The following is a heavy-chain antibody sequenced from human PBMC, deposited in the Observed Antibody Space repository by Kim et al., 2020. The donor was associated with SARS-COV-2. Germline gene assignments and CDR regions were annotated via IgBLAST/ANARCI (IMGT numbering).Heavy chain of an antibody. CDR2: ISWNSGSI. J-gene: IGHJ6*02. CDR3: AKDVGGGGKYGMDV. CDR1: GFTFDDYA. D-gene: IGHD3-16*01. Sequence: GGSLRLSCAASGFTFDDYAMHWVRQAPGKGLEWVSGISWNSGSIGYADSVKGRFTISRDNAKNSLYLQMNSLRAEDTALYYCAKDVGGGGKYGMDVWGQGATVTVSS. V-gene: IGHV3-9*01.